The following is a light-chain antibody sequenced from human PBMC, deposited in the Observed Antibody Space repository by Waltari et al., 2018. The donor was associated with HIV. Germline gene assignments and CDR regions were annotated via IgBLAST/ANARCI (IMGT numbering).Light chain of an antibody. V-gene: IGKV3-15*01. Sequence: VVMTQSPATLSVSPGEGATLPCRARHSVRSHVAWYQQKPGQAPRLLIYAASTRATDLPARFSGSGSGTEFTLTITSLQSEDFALYFCHQYNNWPLTFGGGTKVEIK. CDR1: HSVRSH. J-gene: IGKJ4*01. CDR3: HQYNNWPLT. CDR2: AAS.